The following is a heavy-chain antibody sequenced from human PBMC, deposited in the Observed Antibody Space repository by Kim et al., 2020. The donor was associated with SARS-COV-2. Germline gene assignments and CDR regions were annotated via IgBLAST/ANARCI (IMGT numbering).Heavy chain of an antibody. Sequence: ASVKVSCKASGYTFTSYYIHWVRQAPRQGLEWMGIINPSGGSTSYAQEFQGRITVSRDTSTSTVYMELSNLTSEDTAVYYCARVYCSGGRCYAPSDYWGQ. CDR1: GYTFTSYY. J-gene: IGHJ4*02. CDR2: INPSGGST. D-gene: IGHD2-15*01. V-gene: IGHV1-46*01. CDR3: ARVYCSGGRCYAPSDY.